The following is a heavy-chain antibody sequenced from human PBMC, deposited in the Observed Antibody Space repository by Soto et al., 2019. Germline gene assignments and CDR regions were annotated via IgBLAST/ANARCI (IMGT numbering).Heavy chain of an antibody. V-gene: IGHV3-11*01. CDR2: ISSTGATI. Sequence: QVRLVESGGGLVKPGGSLRLSCAASGFTFTDYYMSWFRQAPGKGLEWVSQISSTGATIYYADAVQGRFTIARDNAGTSLYLQMTSLRGEDTAMYYCALRFMVRAAFDPWGQGTLVTVSS. CDR3: ALRFMVRAAFDP. CDR1: GFTFTDYY. D-gene: IGHD3-10*01. J-gene: IGHJ5*02.